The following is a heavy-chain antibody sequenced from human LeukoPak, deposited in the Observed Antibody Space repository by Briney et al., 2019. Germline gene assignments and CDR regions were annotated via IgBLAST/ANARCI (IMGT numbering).Heavy chain of an antibody. Sequence: ASVKVSCKASGYKFISYGFSWVRQAPGQGLEWMGWINPNSGGTNYAQKFQGRVTMTRDTSISTAYMELSRLRSDDTAVYYCARDYYDSSGYYSNWFDPWGQGTLVTVSS. D-gene: IGHD3-22*01. J-gene: IGHJ5*02. CDR2: INPNSGGT. V-gene: IGHV1-2*02. CDR1: GYKFISYG. CDR3: ARDYYDSSGYYSNWFDP.